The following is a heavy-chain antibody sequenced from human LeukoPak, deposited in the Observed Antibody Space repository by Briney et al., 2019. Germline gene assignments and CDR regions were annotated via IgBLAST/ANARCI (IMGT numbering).Heavy chain of an antibody. CDR2: ISWNSGFI. D-gene: IGHD6-13*01. Sequence: GGSLRLSCAASGFTFDDYAMHWVRQAPGKGLEWVSGISWNSGFIGYADSLKGRFTISRDNAKNSLYLQMNSLRAEDTALYYCAKDSDHGIARGYLDYWGQGTLVTVSS. J-gene: IGHJ4*02. CDR1: GFTFDDYA. V-gene: IGHV3-9*01. CDR3: AKDSDHGIARGYLDY.